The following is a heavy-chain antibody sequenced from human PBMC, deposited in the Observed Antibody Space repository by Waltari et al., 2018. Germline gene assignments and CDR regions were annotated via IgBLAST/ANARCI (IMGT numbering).Heavy chain of an antibody. CDR2: IYYSGST. CDR1: GGSISSSSYY. V-gene: IGHV4-39*07. Sequence: QLQLQESGPGLVKPSETLSLTCTVSGGSISSSSYYWGWIRQPPGKGLEWIGSIYYSGSTDYNPSLKSRVTISVDTSKNQFSLKLSSVTAADTAVYYCARDTHYYGSGSYYTPIDYWGQGTLVTVSS. D-gene: IGHD3-10*01. J-gene: IGHJ4*02. CDR3: ARDTHYYGSGSYYTPIDY.